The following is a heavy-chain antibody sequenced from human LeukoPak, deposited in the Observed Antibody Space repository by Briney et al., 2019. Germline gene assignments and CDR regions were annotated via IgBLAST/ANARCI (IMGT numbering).Heavy chain of an antibody. D-gene: IGHD5-24*01. CDR1: GGTFSSYA. CDR3: ARVGMATHEGGYFDY. Sequence: SVKVSCKASGGTFSSYAISWVRQAPGQGLEWMGRIIPIFGTANYAQKFQGRVTITTDESTSTAYMELSSLRSEDTAVYYCARVGMATHEGGYFDYWGQGTLVTVSS. V-gene: IGHV1-69*05. CDR2: IIPIFGTA. J-gene: IGHJ4*02.